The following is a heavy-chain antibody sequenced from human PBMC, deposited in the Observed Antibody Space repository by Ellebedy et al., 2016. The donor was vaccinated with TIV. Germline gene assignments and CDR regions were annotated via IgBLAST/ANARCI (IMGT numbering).Heavy chain of an antibody. CDR3: ARSGYSYGFSVIDY. J-gene: IGHJ4*02. V-gene: IGHV4-59*01. CDR2: IYYSGST. Sequence: MPSETLSLTCTVSGGSISSYYWSWIRHPPGKGLEWIGYIYYSGSTNYNPSLKSRVTISVDTSKNQFSLKLSSVTAADTAVYYCARSGYSYGFSVIDYWGQGTLVTVSS. D-gene: IGHD5-18*01. CDR1: GGSISSYY.